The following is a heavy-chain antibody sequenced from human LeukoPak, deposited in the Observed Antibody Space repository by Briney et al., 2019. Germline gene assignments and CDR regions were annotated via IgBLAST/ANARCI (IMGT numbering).Heavy chain of an antibody. J-gene: IGHJ3*02. D-gene: IGHD3-10*01. CDR1: GGSISSYY. V-gene: IGHV4-59*01. CDR3: ARGGSGISNAFDI. Sequence: SETLSLTCSVSGGSISSYYWSWIRQPPGKGLEWIGYLYYSGSTNSNPSLKSRVTMSVDTSKNQFSLKLRSVTAADTAVYYCARGGSGISNAFDIWGQGTMVTVYS. CDR2: LYYSGST.